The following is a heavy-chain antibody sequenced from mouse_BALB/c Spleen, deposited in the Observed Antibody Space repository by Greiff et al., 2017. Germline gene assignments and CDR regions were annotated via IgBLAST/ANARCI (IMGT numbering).Heavy chain of an antibody. D-gene: IGHD2-14*01. J-gene: IGHJ4*01. CDR2: IWGDGST. CDR1: GFSLTGYG. CDR3: ARDQGRWGTYYAMDY. Sequence: QVQLKESGPGLVAPSQSLSITCTVSGFSLTGYGVNWVRQPPGKGLEWLGMIWGDGSTDYNSALKSRLSISKDNSKSQVFLKMNSLQTDDTARYYCARDQGRWGTYYAMDYWGQGTSVTVSS. V-gene: IGHV2-6-7*01.